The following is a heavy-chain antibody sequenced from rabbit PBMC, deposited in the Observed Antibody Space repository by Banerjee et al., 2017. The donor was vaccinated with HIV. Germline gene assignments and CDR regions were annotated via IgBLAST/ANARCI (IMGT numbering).Heavy chain of an antibody. D-gene: IGHD1-1*01. CDR3: ARDLTGIIGWNFNL. CDR2: IYAGRGTT. Sequence: QLEESGGGLVKPGGTLTLTCKASGFDFSSYWMSWVRQAPGKGLEWIGAIYAGRGTTYYASWVNGRFTISSHNAQNTLYLQLNNLTVADTATYFCARDLTGIIGWNFNLWGQGTLVT. J-gene: IGHJ4*01. CDR1: GFDFSSYW. V-gene: IGHV1S7*01.